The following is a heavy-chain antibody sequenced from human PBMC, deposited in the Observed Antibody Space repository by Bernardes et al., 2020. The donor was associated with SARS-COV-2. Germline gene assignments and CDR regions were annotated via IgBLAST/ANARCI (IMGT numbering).Heavy chain of an antibody. CDR3: ARGFDY. V-gene: IGHV4-59*01. Sequence: LSLTCTVSGGSIRAYYWSWFWQPPGKGREWIGYLYYTGSTNYNPSLQSRVTISVDTSKNQFSLKLSSVTAADTAVYYCARGFDYWGQGILVTVSS. J-gene: IGHJ4*02. CDR1: GGSIRAYY. CDR2: LYYTGST.